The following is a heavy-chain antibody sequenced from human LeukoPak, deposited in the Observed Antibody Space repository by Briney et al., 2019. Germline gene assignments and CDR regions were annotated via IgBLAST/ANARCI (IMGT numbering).Heavy chain of an antibody. D-gene: IGHD4-17*01. CDR3: VLYGDSQFDY. CDR2: ISYDGSNK. Sequence: GGSLRLSCAASGFTFSSYAMHWVRQAPGKGLEWVAVISYDGSNKYYADSVKGRFTISRDNSKNTLYLQMNSLRAEDTAVYHCVLYGDSQFDYWGQGTLVTVSS. CDR1: GFTFSSYA. V-gene: IGHV3-30-3*01. J-gene: IGHJ4*02.